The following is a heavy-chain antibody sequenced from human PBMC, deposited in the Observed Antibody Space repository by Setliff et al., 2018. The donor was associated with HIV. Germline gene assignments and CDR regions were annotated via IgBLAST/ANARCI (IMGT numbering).Heavy chain of an antibody. D-gene: IGHD4-17*01. J-gene: IGHJ3*02. CDR3: ARRRGTYGNALDI. CDR1: ADTFTHYW. CDR2: IYPGDSDT. Sequence: GESLKISCKGSADTFTHYWIGWVRQMPGKGLEWMGVIYPGDSDTRYSPSFQGQVTISADKSINTAYLQWSSLEASDSAIYYCARRRGTYGNALDIWGQGTLVTVSS. V-gene: IGHV5-51*01.